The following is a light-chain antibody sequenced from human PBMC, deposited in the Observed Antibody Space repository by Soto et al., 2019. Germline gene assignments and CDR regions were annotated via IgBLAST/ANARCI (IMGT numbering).Light chain of an antibody. CDR3: SSYSRSINYV. CDR1: SSDVDTYIY. V-gene: IGLV2-14*03. CDR2: DVT. J-gene: IGLJ1*01. Sequence: QSALTQPASVSGSPGQSITISCTGTSSDVDTYIYISWYQQHPGKAPKLIIYDVTNRPPGVSNRFSGSKSGNTASLTISGLQTEDEAEYFCSSYSRSINYVFGTGTKVTVL.